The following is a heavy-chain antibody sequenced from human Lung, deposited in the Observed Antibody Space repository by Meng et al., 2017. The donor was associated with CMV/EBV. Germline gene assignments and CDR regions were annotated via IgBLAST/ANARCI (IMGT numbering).Heavy chain of an antibody. CDR3: ARTRIEVEPDGRKIKYYNYGMDV. D-gene: IGHD2-2*01. V-gene: IGHV1-8*01. CDR1: GYTFTTYD. CDR2: MNPNSGNT. Sequence: ASVXVSXKASGYTFTTYDINWVRQATGQGLEWMGWMNPNSGNTGYAQKFQGRVTLTRVTSISTAYMELSSLTSVDTAVYYCARTRIEVEPDGRKIKYYNYGMDVWGQGTXVTVSS. J-gene: IGHJ6*02.